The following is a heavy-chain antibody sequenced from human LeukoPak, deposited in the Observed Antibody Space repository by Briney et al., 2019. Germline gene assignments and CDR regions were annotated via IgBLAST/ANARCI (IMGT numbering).Heavy chain of an antibody. J-gene: IGHJ4*02. CDR1: GGSISSYY. CDR3: ARGSSSSSFFFDY. CDR2: IYYSGST. Sequence: PSETLSLTCTVSGGSISSYYWSWIRQPPGKGLEWIGYIYYSGSTNYNPSLKSRVTISVDTSKNQFSLKLSSVIAADTAVYYCARGSSSSSFFFDYWGQGTLVTVSS. V-gene: IGHV4-59*01. D-gene: IGHD6-6*01.